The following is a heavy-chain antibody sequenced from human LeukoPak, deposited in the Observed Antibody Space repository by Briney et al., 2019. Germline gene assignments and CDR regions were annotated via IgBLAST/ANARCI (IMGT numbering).Heavy chain of an antibody. CDR3: ESGLKSGTNY. J-gene: IGHJ4*02. CDR2: ISSDGNTK. D-gene: IGHD1-7*01. Sequence: GGSLRLSCAASGFTFSTYYMHWARQAPGKGLEWVAVISSDGNTKYYGDAVMGRFTVSRDNSKNTLSLQMNSLRVEDTAVYYCESGLKSGTNYWGQGALVTVSS. V-gene: IGHV3-30*04. CDR1: GFTFSTYY.